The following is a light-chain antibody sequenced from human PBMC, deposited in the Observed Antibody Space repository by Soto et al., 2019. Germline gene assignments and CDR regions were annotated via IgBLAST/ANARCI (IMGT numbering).Light chain of an antibody. Sequence: EVVLTQSPGTLSLSRGERATLSCRASERIYSAYLGWYQQKPGQAPRLLIYGTSSRATGIQDRFSGSGSGTDFTLTISRLEPEDFAVYYCQQYGNSPITFGQGTRLEIK. CDR3: QQYGNSPIT. CDR1: ERIYSAY. J-gene: IGKJ5*01. V-gene: IGKV3-20*01. CDR2: GTS.